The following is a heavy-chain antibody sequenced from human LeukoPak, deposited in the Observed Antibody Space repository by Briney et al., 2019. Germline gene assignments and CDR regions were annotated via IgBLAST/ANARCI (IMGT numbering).Heavy chain of an antibody. CDR1: GYTFTGYY. V-gene: IGHV1-2*02. CDR3: ARDSGALRFLEWCDY. J-gene: IGHJ4*02. Sequence: ASVKVSCKASGYTFTGYYMHWVRQAPGQGLEWMGWINPNSGGTNYAQKFQGRVTMTRDTSISTAYMELSRLRSDDTAVYYCARDSGALRFLEWCDYWGQGTLVTVSS. CDR2: INPNSGGT. D-gene: IGHD3-3*01.